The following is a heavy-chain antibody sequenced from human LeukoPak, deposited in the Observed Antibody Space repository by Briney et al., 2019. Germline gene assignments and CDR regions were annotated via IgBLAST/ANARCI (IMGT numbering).Heavy chain of an antibody. CDR3: ARVGYDRGGYYYAFDY. CDR2: ISSSSSYT. J-gene: IGHJ4*02. Sequence: PGGSLRLSCAASGFTFSDYYMSWIRQAPGKGLEWVSYISSSSSYTNYADSVKGRFTVSRDNAKNSLYLQMNSLRAEDTAVYYCARVGYDRGGYYYAFDYWGQGTLVTASS. CDR1: GFTFSDYY. D-gene: IGHD3-22*01. V-gene: IGHV3-11*06.